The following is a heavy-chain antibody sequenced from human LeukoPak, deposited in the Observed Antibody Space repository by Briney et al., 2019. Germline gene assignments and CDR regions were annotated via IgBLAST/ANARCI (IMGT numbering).Heavy chain of an antibody. CDR3: ARYSGPSNWFDP. J-gene: IGHJ5*02. V-gene: IGHV4-59*01. D-gene: IGHD1-26*01. CDR2: IYYSGSA. Sequence: SEPLSLTCTVSGGSISNYYWSWIRQPPGKGLEWIGYIYYSGSANYNPSLKSRVTISVATSKIQFSLKLTSVTAADTAVYYCARYSGPSNWFDPWGQGTLVTVSS. CDR1: GGSISNYY.